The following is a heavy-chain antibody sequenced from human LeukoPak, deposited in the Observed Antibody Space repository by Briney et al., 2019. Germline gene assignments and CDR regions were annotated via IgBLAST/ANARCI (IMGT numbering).Heavy chain of an antibody. CDR3: AGGAAGYSYG. Sequence: SETLSLTCTVSGGSISSYYWSWIRQPPGKGLEWIGHIYYSGSTNYNPSLRSRVTISIDTSKNQFSLRLSSVTAADTAVYYCAGGAAGYSYGWGQGNLVTVSS. V-gene: IGHV4-59*01. CDR2: IYYSGST. CDR1: GGSISSYY. D-gene: IGHD5-18*01. J-gene: IGHJ4*02.